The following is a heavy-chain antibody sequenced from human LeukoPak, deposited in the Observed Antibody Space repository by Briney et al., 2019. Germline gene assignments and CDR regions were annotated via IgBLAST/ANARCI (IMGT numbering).Heavy chain of an antibody. D-gene: IGHD1-26*01. CDR3: ARGAYGSPQDFDY. Sequence: SETLSLTCTVSGGSISSYYWSWILQPPGKGLEWIGYMSYSGSTNYNPSLKSRVTISVDTSKNQFSLKLNSVTAADTAVYYCARGAYGSPQDFDYWGQGILVTVSS. CDR1: GGSISSYY. CDR2: MSYSGST. J-gene: IGHJ4*02. V-gene: IGHV4-59*08.